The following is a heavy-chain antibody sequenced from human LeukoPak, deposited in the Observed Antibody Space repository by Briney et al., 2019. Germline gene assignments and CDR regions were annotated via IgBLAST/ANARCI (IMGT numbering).Heavy chain of an antibody. CDR1: GFSFSTYS. V-gene: IGHV3-21*01. J-gene: IGHJ3*02. D-gene: IGHD6-19*01. CDR2: ISSSSSYI. CDR3: ANHRYSSGGGDAFDI. Sequence: GGSLRLSCAASGFSFSTYSMNWVRQAPGKGLEWVSSISSSSSYIYYADSMKGRFTISRDNAKNSLYLQMNSLRAEDTAVYYCANHRYSSGGGDAFDIWGQGTMVTVSS.